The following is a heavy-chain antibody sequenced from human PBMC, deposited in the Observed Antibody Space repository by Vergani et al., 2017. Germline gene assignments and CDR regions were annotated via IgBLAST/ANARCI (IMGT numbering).Heavy chain of an antibody. V-gene: IGHV3-23*01. CDR1: GFPFSSHA. J-gene: IGHJ6*04. D-gene: IGHD5-12*01. Sequence: EVQLLQSEGAVVQPGGSLRLSCVASGFPFSSHAMSWVRQGHGQGLEWVSSIKNTDDSTHYSDSVKGRFTISRDNSKNTLYLQMNSLRVEDTAVYYCAKANPRSSGYDYLYYYHAMDVWGKGTTVTVSS. CDR3: AKANPRSSGYDYLYYYHAMDV. CDR2: IKNTDDST.